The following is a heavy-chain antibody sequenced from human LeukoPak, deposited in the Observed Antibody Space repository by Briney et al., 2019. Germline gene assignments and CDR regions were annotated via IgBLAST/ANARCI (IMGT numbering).Heavy chain of an antibody. CDR3: ARHGFGITMVRKPNWFDP. CDR1: GGSFSGFY. D-gene: IGHD3-10*01. CDR2: INHSGRT. V-gene: IGHV4-34*01. Sequence: SETLSLTCAIYGGSFSGFYWSWIRQPPGKGLEWIGEINHSGRTNYNPSLKSRVTMSVDTSKNQFSLKLSSVTAADTAVYYCARHGFGITMVRKPNWFDPWGQGTLVTVSS. J-gene: IGHJ5*02.